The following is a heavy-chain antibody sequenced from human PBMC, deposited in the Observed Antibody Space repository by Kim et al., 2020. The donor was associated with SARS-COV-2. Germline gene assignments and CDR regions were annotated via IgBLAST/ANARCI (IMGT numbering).Heavy chain of an antibody. J-gene: IGHJ4*02. Sequence: ADSVKGRFTISRDNAKNSLYLQMNSLRDEDTAVYYCAREPYYYDSRPIDYWGQGTLVTVSS. D-gene: IGHD3-22*01. V-gene: IGHV3-48*02. CDR3: AREPYYYDSRPIDY.